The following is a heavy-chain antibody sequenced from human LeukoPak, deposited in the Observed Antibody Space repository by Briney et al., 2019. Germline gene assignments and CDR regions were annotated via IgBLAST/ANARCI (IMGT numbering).Heavy chain of an antibody. CDR1: GFTFDDYA. D-gene: IGHD4-17*01. J-gene: IGHJ5*02. V-gene: IGHV3-43*02. CDR3: AKDLGPSGAAWFDP. CDR2: ISGDGDST. Sequence: GGSLRLSCAASGFTFDDYAMHWVRQAPGKGLEWVSLISGDGDSTYYADSVKGRFTISRDNSKNSLYLQMNSLRTEDTALYHCAKDLGPSGAAWFDPWGQGTLVTVSS.